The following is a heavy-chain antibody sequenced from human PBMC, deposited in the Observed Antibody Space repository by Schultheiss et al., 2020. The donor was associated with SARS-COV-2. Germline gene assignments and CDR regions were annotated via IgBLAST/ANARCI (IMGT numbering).Heavy chain of an antibody. CDR1: GGSISSYY. CDR2: IYYSGST. D-gene: IGHD2-15*01. J-gene: IGHJ4*02. CDR3: ARGVVVVAATPVSGFDY. Sequence: SETLSLTCTVSGGSISSYYWSWIRQPPGKGLEWIGYIYYSGSTNYNPSLKSRVTISVDTSKNQFSLKLSSVTAADTAVYYCARGVVVVAATPVSGFDYWGQGTLVTVSS. V-gene: IGHV4-59*08.